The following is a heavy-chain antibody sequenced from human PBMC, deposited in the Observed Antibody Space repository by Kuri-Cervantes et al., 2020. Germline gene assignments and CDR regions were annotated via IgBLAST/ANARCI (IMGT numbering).Heavy chain of an antibody. V-gene: IGHV3-21*01. Sequence: GESLKISCAASGFTFSSYAMSWVRQAPGKGLEWVSSISSSSSYIYYADSAKGRFTISRDNAKNSLYLQMNRLRAEDTAVYYCARGSADSSSSNGGPLGPTVYYFDYWGQGTLVTVSS. CDR2: ISSSSSYI. CDR1: GFTFSSYA. CDR3: ARGSADSSSSNGGPLGPTVYYFDY. D-gene: IGHD6-13*01. J-gene: IGHJ4*02.